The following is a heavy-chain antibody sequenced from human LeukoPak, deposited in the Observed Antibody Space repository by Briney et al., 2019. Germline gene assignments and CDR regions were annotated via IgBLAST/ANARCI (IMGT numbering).Heavy chain of an antibody. CDR2: IRYDGSNK. V-gene: IGHV3-30*02. J-gene: IGHJ4*02. CDR3: AKDPGAHYYGSGSYRRGSYFYY. D-gene: IGHD3-10*01. Sequence: GGSLRLSCAASGFTFSSYGMHWVRQAPGKGLEWVAVIRYDGSNKYYADSVKGRFTISRDNSKNTLYLQMNSLRDEDTAMYYCAKDPGAHYYGSGSYRRGSYFYYWGQGTLVTVSS. CDR1: GFTFSSYG.